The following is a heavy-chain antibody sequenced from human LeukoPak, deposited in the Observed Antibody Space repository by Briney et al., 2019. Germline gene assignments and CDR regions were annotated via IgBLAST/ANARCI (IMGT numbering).Heavy chain of an antibody. V-gene: IGHV4-31*03. J-gene: IGHJ4*01. Sequence: SQTLSLTCTVSGGSLSSGANYCGWLRHQPGTGLEWIRYIYYSGSTCYSPSLKIRMTHPIDPSKSHFSLRLISVPAADTAVYYCARVSSGSDYFHYYFDFGGQGTLVTVSS. D-gene: IGHD3-10*01. CDR2: IYYSGST. CDR1: GGSLSSGANY. CDR3: ARVSSGSDYFHYYFDF.